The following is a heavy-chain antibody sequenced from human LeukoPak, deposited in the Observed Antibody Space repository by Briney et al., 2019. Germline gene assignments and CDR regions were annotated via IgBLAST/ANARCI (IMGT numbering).Heavy chain of an antibody. J-gene: IGHJ4*02. D-gene: IGHD3-10*01. CDR2: TYYRSKWYN. CDR3: ARSDTSAPLLWFGELLDY. CDR1: GDSVSSNSAA. V-gene: IGHV6-1*01. Sequence: SQTLSLTCAISGDSVSSNSAAWNWIRQSPSRGLEWLGRTYYRSKWYNDYAVSVKSRITINPDTSKNQFSLQLNSVTPEDTAVYYCARSDTSAPLLWFGELLDYWGQGTLVTVSS.